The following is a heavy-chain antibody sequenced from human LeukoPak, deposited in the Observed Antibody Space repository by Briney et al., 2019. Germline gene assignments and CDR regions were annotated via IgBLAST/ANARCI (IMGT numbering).Heavy chain of an antibody. CDR3: AKFTGYSSSWPSDYYYYGMDV. V-gene: IGHV3-23*01. Sequence: GGSLRLSCAASGFTFSSYAMSWVRQAPGKGLEWVSAISGSGGSTYYADSVKGRFTISRDNSKNTLYLQMNSLRAEDTAVYYCAKFTGYSSSWPSDYYYYGMDVWGQGTTVTVSS. CDR2: ISGSGGST. D-gene: IGHD6-13*01. J-gene: IGHJ6*02. CDR1: GFTFSSYA.